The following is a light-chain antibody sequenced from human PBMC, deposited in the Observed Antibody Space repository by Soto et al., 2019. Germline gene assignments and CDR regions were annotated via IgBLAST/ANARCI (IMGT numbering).Light chain of an antibody. CDR3: QQYNNWPPDRT. CDR2: GAS. Sequence: EIVMTQSPATLSVSPGERATLSCRASQSVSSKLAWYQQKPGQAPRLLIYGASTRATGIPARFSGSGSGTEFTLTISSLQSEDFAIYFCQQYNNWPPDRTFVQGTKVEI. J-gene: IGKJ1*01. V-gene: IGKV3-15*01. CDR1: QSVSSK.